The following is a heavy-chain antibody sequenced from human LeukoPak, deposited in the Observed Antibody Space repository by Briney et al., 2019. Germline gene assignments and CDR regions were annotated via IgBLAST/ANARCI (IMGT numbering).Heavy chain of an antibody. J-gene: IGHJ2*01. V-gene: IGHV3-53*01. Sequence: GGSLRLSCAASGFTVGTKYMDWVRQAPGKGLEWVSILYSGGDTYYADSVKGRFTISRDNSRNTLSLQMNSLRVEDTAVYYCARVGDHYHWNFDLWGRGTLVTVSS. CDR2: LYSGGDT. CDR3: ARVGDHYHWNFDL. CDR1: GFTVGTKY. D-gene: IGHD3-10*01.